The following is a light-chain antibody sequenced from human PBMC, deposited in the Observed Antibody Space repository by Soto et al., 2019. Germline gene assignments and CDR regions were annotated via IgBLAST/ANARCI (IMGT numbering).Light chain of an antibody. Sequence: EIVLTQSPGTLSLSPGERATLSCRASQSVGGNYLGWYQQRPGQAPRLLIYTASSRATGIPDRFRGSGSGTDFTLTISRLEPEDFAVYYCQQYGSSPWTFGQGTKVEI. V-gene: IGKV3-20*01. CDR3: QQYGSSPWT. J-gene: IGKJ1*01. CDR1: QSVGGNY. CDR2: TAS.